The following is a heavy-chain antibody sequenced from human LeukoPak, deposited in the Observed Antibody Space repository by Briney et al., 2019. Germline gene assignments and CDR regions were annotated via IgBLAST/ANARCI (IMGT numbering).Heavy chain of an antibody. CDR2: IYYSGST. Sequence: PSETLSLTCAVSGGSISSYYWSWIRQPPGKGLEWIGYIYYSGSTNYNPSLKSRVTISVDTSKNQFSLKLSSVTAADTAVYYCARDGVGATRHGFDPWGQGTLVTVSS. J-gene: IGHJ5*02. CDR3: ARDGVGATRHGFDP. D-gene: IGHD1-26*01. V-gene: IGHV4-59*01. CDR1: GGSISSYY.